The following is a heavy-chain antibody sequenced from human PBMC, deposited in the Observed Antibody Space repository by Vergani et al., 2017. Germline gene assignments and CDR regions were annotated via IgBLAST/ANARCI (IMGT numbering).Heavy chain of an antibody. D-gene: IGHD2-15*01. J-gene: IGHJ4*02. CDR2: ISSSSSYI. Sequence: EVQLLESGGGLVQPGGSLRLTCAASEFTFSNYAMNWVRQAPGKGLEWVSSISSSSSYIYYADSVKGRFTISRDNAKNSLYLQMNSLRAEDTAVYYCARDTLGYCSGGSCYSLDYWGQGTLVTVSS. CDR1: EFTFSNYA. V-gene: IGHV3-21*02. CDR3: ARDTLGYCSGGSCYSLDY.